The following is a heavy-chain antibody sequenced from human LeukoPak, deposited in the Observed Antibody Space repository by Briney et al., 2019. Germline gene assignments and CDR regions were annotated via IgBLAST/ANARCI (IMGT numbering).Heavy chain of an antibody. CDR2: ISPRNGDT. CDR1: GYTFIAYY. CDR3: STEDKYCSTSNCADY. V-gene: IGHV1-2*02. D-gene: IGHD2-2*01. J-gene: IGHJ4*02. Sequence: GASVKVSCKASGYTFIAYYMHWVRQAPGQGLEWMGWISPRNGDTNSAQKLQDRVTMTRDTDTSTVYMELSRLGSDDTAVYYCSTEDKYCSTSNCADYWGQGTLVTVSS.